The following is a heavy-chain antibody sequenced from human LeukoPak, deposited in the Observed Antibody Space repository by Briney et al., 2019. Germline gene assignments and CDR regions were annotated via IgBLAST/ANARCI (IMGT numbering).Heavy chain of an antibody. Sequence: SQTLSLTCTVSGGSISSGSYYWSWIRQPAGKGLEWIGRIYTSGSTNYNPSLKSRVTISVDTSKNQFSLKLSSVTAADTAVYYCARTYSSNWYDYWGQGTLVTVSS. CDR3: ARTYSSNWYDY. D-gene: IGHD6-13*01. V-gene: IGHV4-61*02. CDR2: IYTSGST. CDR1: GGSISSGSYY. J-gene: IGHJ5*01.